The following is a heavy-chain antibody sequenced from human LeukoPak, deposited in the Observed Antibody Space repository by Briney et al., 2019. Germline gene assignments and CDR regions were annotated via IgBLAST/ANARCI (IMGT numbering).Heavy chain of an antibody. CDR1: GFTFSSYW. V-gene: IGHV3-74*01. CDR2: INSDGSST. Sequence: GGSLRLSCAASGFTFSSYWMHWVRQSPGRGLVWVSRINSDGSSTYYGDFVKGRFTISRDNAKNTLYLQMNSLRAEDTAVYYCAREMATIWAFDIWGQGTMVTVSS. D-gene: IGHD5-24*01. J-gene: IGHJ3*02. CDR3: AREMATIWAFDI.